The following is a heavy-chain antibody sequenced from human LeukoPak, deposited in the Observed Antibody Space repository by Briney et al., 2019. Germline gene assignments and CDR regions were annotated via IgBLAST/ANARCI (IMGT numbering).Heavy chain of an antibody. CDR3: ARAKTTVTTFDAFDI. J-gene: IGHJ3*02. D-gene: IGHD4-17*01. CDR2: ISYDGSNQ. CDR1: GFVFSHYA. V-gene: IGHV3-30-3*01. Sequence: GGSLRLSCAASGFVFSHYAIYLVRQAPGKGLEWVALISYDGSNQFYADSVKGRFTISRDNSKNTLYLQMNSLRTEDTAVYYCARAKTTVTTFDAFDIWGQGTMVTVSS.